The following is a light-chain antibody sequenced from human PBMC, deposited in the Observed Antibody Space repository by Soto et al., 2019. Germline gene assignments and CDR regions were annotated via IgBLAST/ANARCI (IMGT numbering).Light chain of an antibody. CDR2: DVS. Sequence: QSVLTQPASVSGSPGQSITISCTGTSSDVGGYNYLSWYQHHPGKAPKLMIYDVSDRPSGVSNRFSGSKSGNTASLTSSGLQTEDEADYYCSSYTSSSTRVLGTGTKVTVL. V-gene: IGLV2-14*03. CDR3: SSYTSSSTRV. J-gene: IGLJ1*01. CDR1: SSDVGGYNY.